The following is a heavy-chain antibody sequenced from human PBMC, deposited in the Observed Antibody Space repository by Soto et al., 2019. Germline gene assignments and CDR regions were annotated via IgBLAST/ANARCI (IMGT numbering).Heavy chain of an antibody. CDR2: IYYSGST. CDR3: ARNLESYYFDY. D-gene: IGHD1-1*01. V-gene: IGHV4-59*01. CDR1: GGSISSYY. Sequence: SETLSLTCTVSGGSISSYYWSWIRQPPGKGLEWIGYIYYSGSTNYNPSLKSRVTISVDTSKNQFSLKLSSVTAADTAVYYCARNLESYYFDYWGQGTLVTVSS. J-gene: IGHJ4*02.